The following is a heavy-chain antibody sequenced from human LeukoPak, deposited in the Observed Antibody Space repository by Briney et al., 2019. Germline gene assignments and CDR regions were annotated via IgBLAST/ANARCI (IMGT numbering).Heavy chain of an antibody. J-gene: IGHJ4*02. CDR3: ATAHFAMVRGVLRHFDY. Sequence: ASVKVSCKVSGYTLTESSMHWVRQAPGKGREWMGGFDPEDGETIYAQKFQGRVTMTEDTSTDTAYMELSSLRSEDTAVYYCATAHFAMVRGVLRHFDYWGQGTLVTVSS. D-gene: IGHD3-10*01. V-gene: IGHV1-24*01. CDR1: GYTLTESS. CDR2: FDPEDGET.